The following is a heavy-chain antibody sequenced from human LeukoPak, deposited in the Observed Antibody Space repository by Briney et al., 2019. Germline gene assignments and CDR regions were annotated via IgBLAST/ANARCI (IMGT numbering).Heavy chain of an antibody. CDR2: IGGSGGST. D-gene: IGHD1-26*01. CDR1: GFTFSSYA. V-gene: IGHV3-23*01. CDR3: AKAPGSGSYRTPLRYYYMDV. J-gene: IGHJ6*03. Sequence: GGSLRLSCAASGFTFSSYAMSWVRQAPGKGLEWVSAIGGSGGSTYYADSVKGRFTISRDNSKNTLYLQMNSLRAEDTAVYYCAKAPGSGSYRTPLRYYYMDVWGKGTTVTVSS.